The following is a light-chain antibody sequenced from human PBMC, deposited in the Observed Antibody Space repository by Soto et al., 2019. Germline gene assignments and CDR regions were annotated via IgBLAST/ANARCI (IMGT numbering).Light chain of an antibody. CDR1: QSLNSL. Sequence: KQPPVTLSGTVGDRVTNTCRASQSLNSLLAWYQQKPGRAPKLLIYDASTLESGVPSRFSGSGSGTEFTLTISSLQTDDFATHYCQQYNSYSSWTFGQGTKVDIK. V-gene: IGKV1-5*01. CDR3: QQYNSYSSWT. CDR2: DAS. J-gene: IGKJ1*01.